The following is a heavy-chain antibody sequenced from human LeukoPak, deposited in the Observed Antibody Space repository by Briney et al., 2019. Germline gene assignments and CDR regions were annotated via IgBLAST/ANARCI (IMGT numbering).Heavy chain of an antibody. V-gene: IGHV1-8*01. CDR2: MNPNSGNT. CDR1: GYTFTSYD. CDR3: ARLGIGSSFDYYYYYMDV. J-gene: IGHJ6*03. Sequence: ASVKVSCKASGYTFTSYDINWVRQATGQGLEWMGWMNPNSGNTGYAQKFQGRVTMTRSTSISTAYMELSSLRSEDTAVYYCARLGIGSSFDYYYYYMDVWGKGTTVTVSS. D-gene: IGHD6-13*01.